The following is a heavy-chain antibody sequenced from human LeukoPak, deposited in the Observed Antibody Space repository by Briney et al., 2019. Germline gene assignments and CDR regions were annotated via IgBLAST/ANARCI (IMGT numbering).Heavy chain of an antibody. J-gene: IGHJ4*02. Sequence: PGGSLRLSCSASGFTNSIYAMHWVRQARGKGLEDVAGISSKGVSKYYADSVKGRLTISRDNSKDTMFLQMSSLRAEDTAVYYCVKGGQYSSSSHFDYWGEGTLVTVSS. CDR3: VKGGQYSSSSHFDY. CDR1: GFTNSIYA. CDR2: ISSKGVSK. V-gene: IGHV3-64D*09. D-gene: IGHD6-6*01.